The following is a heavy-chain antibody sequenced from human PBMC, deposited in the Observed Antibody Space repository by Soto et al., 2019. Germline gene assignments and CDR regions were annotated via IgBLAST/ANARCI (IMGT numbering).Heavy chain of an antibody. J-gene: IGHJ4*02. Sequence: QITLKESDPTLVKPTQTLTLTCTFSGFSLDSPAVGVNWIRQPPGKALEWLGLIYWDDDKQYNPSLKSRLTITSDTSKNQVVLTMTNMDPVDTATYYCEHGSGWLSDYWGQGTLVTVSS. CDR2: IYWDDDK. CDR1: GFSLDSPAVG. V-gene: IGHV2-5*02. D-gene: IGHD6-19*01. CDR3: EHGSGWLSDY.